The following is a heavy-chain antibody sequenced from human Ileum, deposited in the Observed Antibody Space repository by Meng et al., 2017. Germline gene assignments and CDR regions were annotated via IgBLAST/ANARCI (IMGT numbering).Heavy chain of an antibody. Sequence: QVQLVQSGAAVKKPGAPGKVSCKASGYTFTRYAMHWVRQAPGQRLEWMGWINTGNGDAKYSQRFQGRVTITRDTSASTVYMELSSLRSEDTTVYYCARGHQNYDILTGSYWGQGTLVTVSS. V-gene: IGHV1-3*04. D-gene: IGHD3-9*01. CDR3: ARGHQNYDILTGSY. J-gene: IGHJ4*02. CDR1: GYTFTRYA. CDR2: INTGNGDA.